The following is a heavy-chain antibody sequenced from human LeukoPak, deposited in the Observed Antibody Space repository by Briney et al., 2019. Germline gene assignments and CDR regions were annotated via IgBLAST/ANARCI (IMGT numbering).Heavy chain of an antibody. Sequence: ASVKGSCTASGYTFTSYYMHWVRQAPGQGLEWMGIINPSGGSTSYAQKFQGRVTMTRDTSTSTVYMELSSLRSEDTAVYYCARDGVNCSGGSCYTQGWFDPWGQGTLVTVSS. CDR1: GYTFTSYY. CDR3: ARDGVNCSGGSCYTQGWFDP. J-gene: IGHJ5*02. CDR2: INPSGGST. V-gene: IGHV1-46*01. D-gene: IGHD2-15*01.